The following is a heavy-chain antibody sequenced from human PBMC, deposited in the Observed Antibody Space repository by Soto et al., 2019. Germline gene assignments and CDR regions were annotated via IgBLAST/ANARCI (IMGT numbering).Heavy chain of an antibody. D-gene: IGHD2-8*01. CDR2: ISGNSGKT. V-gene: IGHV3-23*01. J-gene: IGHJ4*01. Sequence: SGGSLRLSCTASGFTFSSYAMSWGRQAPGKELEWVSTISGNSGKTNYAESVKGRFSISRDNSKNTVHLQLDSLRAEDTAVYFCAKLGFVLMELYYFHQWGHGTLVTVSS. CDR3: AKLGFVLMELYYFHQ. CDR1: GFTFSSYA.